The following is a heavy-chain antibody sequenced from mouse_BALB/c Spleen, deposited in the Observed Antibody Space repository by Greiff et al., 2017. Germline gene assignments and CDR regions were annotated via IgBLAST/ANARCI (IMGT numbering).Heavy chain of an antibody. Sequence: LQQPGSELVRPGASVKLSCKASGYTFTSYWMHWVKQRPGQGLEWIGNIYPGSGSTNYDEKFKSKATLTVDTSSSTAYMQLSSLTSEDSAVYYCTSTGDYAHYAMDYWGQGTSVTVSS. J-gene: IGHJ4*01. D-gene: IGHD2-13*01. CDR3: TSTGDYAHYAMDY. CDR2: IYPGSGST. V-gene: IGHV1S22*01. CDR1: GYTFTSYW.